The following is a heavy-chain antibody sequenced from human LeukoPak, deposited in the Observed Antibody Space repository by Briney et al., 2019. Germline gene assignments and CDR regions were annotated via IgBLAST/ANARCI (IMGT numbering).Heavy chain of an antibody. CDR1: GFTFSNHW. J-gene: IGHJ4*02. V-gene: IGHV3-7*01. CDR3: ASSSREY. Sequence: GGSLRLSCAASGFTFSNHWMSWVRQAPGKGLEWVANIKQDGSEKYYVDSVKGRLTISRDNAKNSLYLQMNSLRAEDTAVYYCASSSREYWGQGTLVTVSS. D-gene: IGHD6-13*01. CDR2: IKQDGSEK.